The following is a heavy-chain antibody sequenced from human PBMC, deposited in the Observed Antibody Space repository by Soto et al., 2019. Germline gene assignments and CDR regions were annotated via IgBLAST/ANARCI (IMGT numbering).Heavy chain of an antibody. CDR2: INMDGSST. J-gene: IGHJ4*02. Sequence: EVQLVESGGSLVQPGGSLRLSCAASGFTFSSDWMHWVRQAAGKGLVWVSRINMDGSSTNYADSVKGRFTISRDNAKNTLYLQMNSLRADDTAVYYCARGPRGLYGNDYWGQGALVTVSS. CDR1: GFTFSSDW. V-gene: IGHV3-74*01. CDR3: ARGPRGLYGNDY. D-gene: IGHD4-4*01.